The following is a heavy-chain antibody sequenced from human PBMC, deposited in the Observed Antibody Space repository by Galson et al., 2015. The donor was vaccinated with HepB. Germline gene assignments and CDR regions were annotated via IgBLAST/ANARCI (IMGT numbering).Heavy chain of an antibody. J-gene: IGHJ3*02. Sequence: SLRLSCAASGFTFSNSLMSWVRQAPGKGLEWVANIKEDGSKHYYVDSVKGRFTISRDNAKDSLYLQMNSVRAEDTAVYYCARPPGYTASWSAFDIRGQGTLVTVSS. CDR2: IKEDGSKH. CDR1: GFTFSNSL. V-gene: IGHV3-7*01. D-gene: IGHD5-18*01. CDR3: ARPPGYTASWSAFDI.